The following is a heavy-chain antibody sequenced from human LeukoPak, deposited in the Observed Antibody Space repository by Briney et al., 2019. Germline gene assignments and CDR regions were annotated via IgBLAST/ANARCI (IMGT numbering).Heavy chain of an antibody. CDR3: TRLRNTASARYYFDS. CDR2: IYPGYSDT. J-gene: IGHJ4*02. D-gene: IGHD5-18*01. V-gene: IGHV5-51*01. Sequence: GESLKISCKGSEDSFNTYWIGWVRQKPGKGLEWLGHIYPGYSDTRYSPTFEGQVTISADKSISTAYLQWSSLTASDSAFYFCTRLRNTASARYYFDSWGQGTLVTVSS. CDR1: EDSFNTYW.